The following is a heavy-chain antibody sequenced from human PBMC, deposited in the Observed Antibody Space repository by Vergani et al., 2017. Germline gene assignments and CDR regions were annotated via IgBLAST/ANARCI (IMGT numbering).Heavy chain of an antibody. CDR1: GGTFSSYA. D-gene: IGHD6-13*01. J-gene: IGHJ4*02. Sequence: QVQLVQSGAEVKKPGSSVKVSCKASGGTFSSYAISWVRQAPGQGLEWMGGIIPIFGTSNYAQKFQGRVTITADESTNTAYMELSSLRSEDTAVYYCARVRYSSSWYSTAGYFDYWGQGTLVTVSS. V-gene: IGHV1-69*12. CDR3: ARVRYSSSWYSTAGYFDY. CDR2: IIPIFGTS.